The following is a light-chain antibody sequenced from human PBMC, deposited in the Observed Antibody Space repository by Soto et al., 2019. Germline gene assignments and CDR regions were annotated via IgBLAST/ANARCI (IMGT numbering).Light chain of an antibody. Sequence: DIQMTQSPSSVSASVGDRVTITCRASQGISSRLAWYQQKPGKAPNLLIYAASNLKSGVPSRFSGSGSETGFTLTIGSLQPEDFATYYCQQANSFPLTFGGGTKVEIK. J-gene: IGKJ4*01. CDR2: AAS. V-gene: IGKV1-12*01. CDR3: QQANSFPLT. CDR1: QGISSR.